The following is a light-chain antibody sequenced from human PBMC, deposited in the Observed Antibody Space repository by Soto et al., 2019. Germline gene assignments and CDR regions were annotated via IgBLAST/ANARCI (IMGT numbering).Light chain of an antibody. CDR2: DAS. V-gene: IGKV1-5*01. Sequence: DIQMTQSPSTLSASVGDRVTITCRASQSVSSWLAWYQQRPGKAPKLLIYDASSLESGLPSRFSGSGSGTEFTLTISSLQPDDFATYYCHQYNSYSPTFGQGTKLEIK. J-gene: IGKJ2*01. CDR1: QSVSSW. CDR3: HQYNSYSPT.